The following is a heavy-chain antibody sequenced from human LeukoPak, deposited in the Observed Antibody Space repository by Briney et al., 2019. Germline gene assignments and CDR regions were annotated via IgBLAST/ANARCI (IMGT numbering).Heavy chain of an antibody. CDR2: INQDGSKI. J-gene: IGHJ4*02. Sequence: PGGSLRLSCSASGFTFRNYWMSWVRQAPGKGLEWVANINQDGSKIYYVDSVKGRFTISRDNVKNSLSLEMHSLTPEDTAVYYCARDGRAREESGTYTPYYLDFWGQGILVTVSS. V-gene: IGHV3-7*01. CDR3: ARDGRAREESGTYTPYYLDF. CDR1: GFTFRNYW. D-gene: IGHD3-10*01.